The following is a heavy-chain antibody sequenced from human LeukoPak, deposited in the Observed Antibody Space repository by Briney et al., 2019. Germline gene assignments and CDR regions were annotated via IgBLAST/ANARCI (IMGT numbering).Heavy chain of an antibody. CDR1: GGSISSSSYY. J-gene: IGHJ6*03. D-gene: IGHD3-9*01. CDR2: IYYSGST. V-gene: IGHV4-39*01. Sequence: PSETLSLTCTVSGGSISSSSYYWGWIRQPPGKGLEWIGSIYYSGSTYYNPSLKSRVTISVDTSKNQFSLKLSSVTAADTAVYYCARQHYDILTDYMDVWGKGTTVTISS. CDR3: ARQHYDILTDYMDV.